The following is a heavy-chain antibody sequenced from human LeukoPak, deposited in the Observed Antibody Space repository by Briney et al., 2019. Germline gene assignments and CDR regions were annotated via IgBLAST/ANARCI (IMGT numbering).Heavy chain of an antibody. V-gene: IGHV3-23*01. CDR3: AESDDAFDI. Sequence: PGGSLRLSCAASGFTFSSYGMSWVRQAPGKGLEWVSAISGSGGSTYYADSVKGRFTISRDNSKNTLYLQMDSLRAEDTAVYYCAESDDAFDIWGQGTMVTVSS. CDR2: ISGSGGST. CDR1: GFTFSSYG. J-gene: IGHJ3*02.